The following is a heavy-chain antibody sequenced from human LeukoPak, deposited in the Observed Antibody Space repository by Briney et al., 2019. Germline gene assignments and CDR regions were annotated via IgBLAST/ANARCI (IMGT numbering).Heavy chain of an antibody. J-gene: IGHJ4*02. CDR2: IYYSGST. V-gene: IGHV4-39*01. D-gene: IGHD2-15*01. CDR1: GGSISSSSYY. Sequence: SETLSLTXTVSGGSISSSSYYWGWIRQPPGKGLEWIGSIYYSGSTYYNPSLKSRVTISVDTSKNQFSLKLSSVTAADTAVYYCASRLCSGGSCYEDYWGQGTLVTVSS. CDR3: ASRLCSGGSCYEDY.